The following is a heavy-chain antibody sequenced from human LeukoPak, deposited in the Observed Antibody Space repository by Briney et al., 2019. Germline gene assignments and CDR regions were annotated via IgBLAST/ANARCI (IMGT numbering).Heavy chain of an antibody. CDR2: IIPILGIA. Sequence: ASVKVSCKASGGTFSSYAISWVRQAPGQGLEWMGRIIPILGIANYAQKFQGRVTITADKSTSTAYMELSSLRSEDTAVYYCARDRDEIIAVAGGRWFDPWGQGTLVTVSS. V-gene: IGHV1-69*04. D-gene: IGHD6-19*01. CDR3: ARDRDEIIAVAGGRWFDP. J-gene: IGHJ5*02. CDR1: GGTFSSYA.